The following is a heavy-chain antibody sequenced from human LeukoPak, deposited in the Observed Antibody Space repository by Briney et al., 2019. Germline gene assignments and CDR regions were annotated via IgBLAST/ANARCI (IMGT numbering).Heavy chain of an antibody. J-gene: IGHJ6*04. Sequence: GGSLRLSCAASGFTFSNYWMHWVRQVPGKGLVRVSRINDGGSATFYADSVKGRFTISRDNAKNSLYLQMNSLRAEDTAVYYCAELGITMIGDVWGKGTTVTISS. D-gene: IGHD3-10*02. CDR3: AELGITMIGDV. V-gene: IGHV3-74*01. CDR2: INDGGSAT. CDR1: GFTFSNYW.